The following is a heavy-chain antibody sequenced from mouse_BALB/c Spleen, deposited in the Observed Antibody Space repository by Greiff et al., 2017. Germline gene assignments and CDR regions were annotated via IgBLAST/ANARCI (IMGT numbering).Heavy chain of an antibody. V-gene: IGHV5-4*02. CDR3: ARNMGGSSYYYAMDY. CDR2: ISDGGSYT. J-gene: IGHJ4*01. CDR1: GFTFSDYY. D-gene: IGHD1-1*01. Sequence: EVQGVESGGGLVKPGGSLKLSCAASGFTFSDYYMYWVRQTPEKRLEWVATISDGGSYTYYPDSVKGRFTISRDNAKNNLYLQMSSLKSEDTAMYYCARNMGGSSYYYAMDYWGQGTSVTVSS.